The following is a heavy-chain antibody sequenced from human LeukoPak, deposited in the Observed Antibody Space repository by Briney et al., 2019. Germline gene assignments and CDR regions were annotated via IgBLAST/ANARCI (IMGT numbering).Heavy chain of an antibody. J-gene: IGHJ6*02. D-gene: IGHD3-3*01. Sequence: ASVKVSCKASGYTFTSYDINWVRQATGQGLEWMGWMNPNSGNTGYAQKFQGRVTMTRNTSISTAYMELSSLRSEDTAVYYCARVSAYYDSWSGYLYGMDVWGQGTTVTVSS. V-gene: IGHV1-8*01. CDR3: ARVSAYYDSWSGYLYGMDV. CDR1: GYTFTSYD. CDR2: MNPNSGNT.